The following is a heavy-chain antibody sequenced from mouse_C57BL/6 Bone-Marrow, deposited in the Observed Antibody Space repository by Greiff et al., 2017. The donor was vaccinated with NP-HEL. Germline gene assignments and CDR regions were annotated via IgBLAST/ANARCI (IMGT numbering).Heavy chain of an antibody. J-gene: IGHJ1*03. D-gene: IGHD4-1*01. CDR3: AKLAWYFDV. Sequence: VKQRPGQGLEWIGDIYPGSGSTNYNEKFKSKATLTVDTSSSTAYMQLSSLTSEDSAVYYCAKLAWYFDVWGTGTTVTVSS. V-gene: IGHV1-55*01. CDR2: IYPGSGST.